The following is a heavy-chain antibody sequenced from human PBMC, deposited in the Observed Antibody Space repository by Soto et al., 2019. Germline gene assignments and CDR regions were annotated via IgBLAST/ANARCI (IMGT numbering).Heavy chain of an antibody. CDR1: GGSISSSNW. V-gene: IGHV4-4*02. J-gene: IGHJ4*02. CDR2: ISHSGST. Sequence: QVQLQESGPGLVKPSGTLSLTCAVSGGSISSSNWWNWVRQPPGKGLEWIGEISHSGSTNYNPSLKSRVTISVDKSKNQFSLKRSSVTAADTAVYYCARDKARYSYGSGSSTLFHYWGQGTLVTVSS. CDR3: ARDKARYSYGSGSSTLFHY. D-gene: IGHD3-10*01.